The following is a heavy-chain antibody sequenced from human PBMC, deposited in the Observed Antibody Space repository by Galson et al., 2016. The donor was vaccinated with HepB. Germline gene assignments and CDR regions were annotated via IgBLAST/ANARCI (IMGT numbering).Heavy chain of an antibody. CDR2: IWYDGSRE. V-gene: IGHV3-33*06. Sequence: SLRLSCAASGFTFSHYGMHWVRQAPGKGLEWVAIIWYDGSREDYLDSVKGRFTISRDNSKNMLYLEMTSLRAEDTAVYFCAKEGLYYDTSGRSARYWYFDVWGRGTPVSVSS. CDR1: GFTFSHYG. J-gene: IGHJ2*01. CDR3: AKEGLYYDTSGRSARYWYFDV. D-gene: IGHD3-22*01.